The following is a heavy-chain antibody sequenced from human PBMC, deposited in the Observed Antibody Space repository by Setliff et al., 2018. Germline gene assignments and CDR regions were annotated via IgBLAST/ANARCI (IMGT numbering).Heavy chain of an antibody. J-gene: IGHJ4*02. V-gene: IGHV1-8*02. Sequence: ASVKVSCKASGGTFKNYGISWVRQDPGQGLEWMGWIRVYDGYTDYAQKFQGRVTMTRDTSTSTFYMELSSLRSEDTAVYYRARGVGAMGDYWGQGTLVTVSS. CDR2: IRVYDGYT. D-gene: IGHD1-26*01. CDR1: GGTFKNYG. CDR3: ARGVGAMGDY.